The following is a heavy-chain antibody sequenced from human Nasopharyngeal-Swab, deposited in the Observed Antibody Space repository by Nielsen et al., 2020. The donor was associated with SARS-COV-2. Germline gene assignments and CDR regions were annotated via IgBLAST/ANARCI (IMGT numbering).Heavy chain of an antibody. CDR3: ARGHLVVVPSPILGLGPFFYSFYLDV. CDR2: VSHSGST. Sequence: SETLSLTCAVSGGSVSNNDWWTWVRQSPGKGLEWIGEVSHSGSTNYNPSLKSRVTFSMDKSRRQFSLRPASVSAADTAVYFCARGHLVVVPSPILGLGPFFYSFYLDVWGKGTTVIVSS. CDR1: GGSVSNNDW. J-gene: IGHJ6*03. V-gene: IGHV4-4*02. D-gene: IGHD2-2*02.